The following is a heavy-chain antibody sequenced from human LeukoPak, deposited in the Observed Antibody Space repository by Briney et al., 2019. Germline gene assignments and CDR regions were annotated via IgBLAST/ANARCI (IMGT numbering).Heavy chain of an antibody. CDR3: ARVKGYDSSGYYYPEYFDY. J-gene: IGHJ4*02. CDR1: GYTFTSYG. Sequence: ASVKVSCKASGYTFTSYGISWVRQAPGQGLEWMGWINPNSGGTNYAQKFQGRVTMTRDTSISTAYMELSRLRSDDTAVYYCARVKGYDSSGYYYPEYFDYWGQGTLVTVSS. V-gene: IGHV1-2*02. CDR2: INPNSGGT. D-gene: IGHD3-22*01.